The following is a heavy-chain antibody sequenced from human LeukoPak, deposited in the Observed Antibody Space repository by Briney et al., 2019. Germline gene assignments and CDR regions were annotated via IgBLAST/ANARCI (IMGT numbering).Heavy chain of an antibody. D-gene: IGHD4-17*01. CDR2: IDPRDSYT. CDR1: GYNFTNYW. V-gene: IGHV5-10-1*01. Sequence: GESLKISCKASGYNFTNYWISWVRQMPGKGLGWMGRIDPRDSYTKYSPSFEGHVTISVDKSISSAFLQWNSLKAADSGMCYGATGASKVTTDFANYWGQGTQVAVSS. CDR3: ATGASKVTTDFANY. J-gene: IGHJ4*02.